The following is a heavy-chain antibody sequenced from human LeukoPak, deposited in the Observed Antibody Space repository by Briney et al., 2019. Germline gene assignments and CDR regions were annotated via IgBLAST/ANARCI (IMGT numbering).Heavy chain of an antibody. CDR2: VYSRGST. D-gene: IGHD3-10*01. Sequence: PSETLSLTCTVSGASVNSTVYYWGWIRQPPGKGLEWITSVYSRGSTFYNPSLKSRVTIALDTSKNQFPLKLTSVTAADTAMYYCARANGSGSYIDYWGQGTLVTVSS. CDR3: ARANGSGSYIDY. J-gene: IGHJ4*02. CDR1: GASVNSTVYY. V-gene: IGHV4-39*06.